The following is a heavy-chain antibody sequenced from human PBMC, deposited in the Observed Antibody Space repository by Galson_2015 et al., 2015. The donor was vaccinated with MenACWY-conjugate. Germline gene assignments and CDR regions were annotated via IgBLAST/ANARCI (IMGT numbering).Heavy chain of an antibody. CDR3: ARDNN. CDR1: GFTFNNYW. J-gene: IGHJ5*01. Sequence: SLRLSCAASGFTFNNYWMHWVRQPPGKGLEWISYIKADGSFSNYADSVKGRFTISTDNAKDMVYLQMDGLGDEDTAVYFCARDNN. CDR2: IKADGSFS. V-gene: IGHV3-74*01.